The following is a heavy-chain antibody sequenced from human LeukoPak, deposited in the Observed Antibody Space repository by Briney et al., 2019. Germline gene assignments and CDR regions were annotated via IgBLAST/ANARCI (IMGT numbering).Heavy chain of an antibody. Sequence: PSETLSLTCTVSGGSISSSSYYWGWIRQPPGKGLEWIGSIYYSGSTYYNPSLKSRVTISVDTSKNQFSLKLSSVTAADTAVYYCARRGSRIAAAGTIWGQGTLVTVSS. D-gene: IGHD6-13*01. CDR1: GGSISSSSYY. CDR3: ARRGSRIAAAGTI. J-gene: IGHJ4*02. CDR2: IYYSGST. V-gene: IGHV4-39*07.